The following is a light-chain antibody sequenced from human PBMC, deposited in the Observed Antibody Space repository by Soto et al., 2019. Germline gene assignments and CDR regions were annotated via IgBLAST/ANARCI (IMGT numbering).Light chain of an antibody. CDR3: QQDSSWPLT. Sequence: EIVMTQSPATLSVSPGERVTLSCRASQDIRSSLAWYQQKPGQAHRLLIYGASIRATGVPATFSGSGPGTEFTLSISSLQSEHFGVYYCQQDSSWPLTFGGGTKVEIK. J-gene: IGKJ4*01. V-gene: IGKV3-15*01. CDR2: GAS. CDR1: QDIRSS.